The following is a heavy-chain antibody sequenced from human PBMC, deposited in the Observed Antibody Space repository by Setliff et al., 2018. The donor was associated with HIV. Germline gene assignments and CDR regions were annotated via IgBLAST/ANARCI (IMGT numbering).Heavy chain of an antibody. Sequence: ASVKVSCKASGYTFTNYGISWVRQAPGQGLEWLGWISAYNGNTNYAQKLQDRVTMTTDTSTSTAYMELRSLRSDDTAVYYCARILVGVDDAFDIWGQGTMVTVSS. CDR2: ISAYNGNT. D-gene: IGHD1-26*01. CDR1: GYTFTNYG. V-gene: IGHV1-18*01. J-gene: IGHJ3*02. CDR3: ARILVGVDDAFDI.